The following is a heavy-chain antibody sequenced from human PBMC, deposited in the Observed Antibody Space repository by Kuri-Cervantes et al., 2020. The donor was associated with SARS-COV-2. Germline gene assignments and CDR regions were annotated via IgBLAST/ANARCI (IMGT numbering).Heavy chain of an antibody. CDR1: GFTFSSYS. CDR2: ISSSSSTI. Sequence: GGSLRLSCATSGFTFSSYSMNWVRQAPGKGLEWVSYISSSSSTIYYADSVKGRFTISRDNAKNSLYLQMNSLRDEDTAVYYCARDGIITISYYYYYGMDVWGQGTTVTVPS. V-gene: IGHV3-48*02. CDR3: ARDGIITISYYYYYGMDV. D-gene: IGHD3-9*01. J-gene: IGHJ6*02.